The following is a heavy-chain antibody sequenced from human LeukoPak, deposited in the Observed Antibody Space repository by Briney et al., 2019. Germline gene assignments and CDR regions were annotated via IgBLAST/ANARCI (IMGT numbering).Heavy chain of an antibody. J-gene: IGHJ4*01. CDR1: GPTAGIQS. Sequence: GRSMSLAWAVSGPTAGIQSIRWGRHAPGKGLEWVSATRAIGGSTYHTDSVKGRLTLCRDNSKNTLYLQMNSLSGEDTAVYYCAKALSEIYCSSTSCYLLDCWGQGTLVTVSS. V-gene: IGHV3-23*01. CDR3: AKALSEIYCSSTSCYLLDC. D-gene: IGHD2-2*01. CDR2: TRAIGGST.